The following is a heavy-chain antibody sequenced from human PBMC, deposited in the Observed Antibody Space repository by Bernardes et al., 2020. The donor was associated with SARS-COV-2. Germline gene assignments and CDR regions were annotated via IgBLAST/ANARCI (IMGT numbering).Heavy chain of an antibody. D-gene: IGHD3-9*01. CDR3: ARGGDYDILTGLNWFDP. CDR1: GFTVSSNY. Sequence: GGSLRLSCAASGFTVSSNYMSWVRQAPGKGLEWVSVIYSGGSTYYADSVKGRFTISRDNSKNTLYLQMNSLRAEDTAVYYCARGGDYDILTGLNWFDPWGQGTLVTVSS. V-gene: IGHV3-66*01. CDR2: IYSGGST. J-gene: IGHJ5*02.